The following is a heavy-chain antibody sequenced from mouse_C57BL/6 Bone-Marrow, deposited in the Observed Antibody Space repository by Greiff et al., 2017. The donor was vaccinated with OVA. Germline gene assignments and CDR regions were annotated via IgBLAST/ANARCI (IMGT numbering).Heavy chain of an antibody. CDR1: GFNIKDDY. CDR2: IDPENGDT. V-gene: IGHV14-4*01. CDR3: TYYGYGLRYFDV. D-gene: IGHD2-2*01. J-gene: IGHJ1*03. Sequence: VQLQQSGAELVRPGASVKLSCTASGFNIKDDYMHWVKQRPEQGLEWIGWIDPENGDTEYASKFQGKATITADTSSNTSYLQLRSLTSEDTAVYFFTYYGYGLRYFDVWGTGTTVTVSS.